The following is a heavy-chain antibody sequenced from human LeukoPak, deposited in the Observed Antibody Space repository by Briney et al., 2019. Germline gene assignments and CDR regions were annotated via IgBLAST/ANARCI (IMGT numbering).Heavy chain of an antibody. J-gene: IGHJ4*02. CDR1: GYTFTGYY. Sequence: ASVKVSCKASGYTFTGYYMHWVRQAPGQGLEWMGRISAYNGNTNYAQKLQGRVTMTTDTSTSTAYMELMSLRSDDTAVYYCARDRRYYGSGSSSPGYFDYWGQGTLVTVSS. CDR3: ARDRRYYGSGSSSPGYFDY. D-gene: IGHD3-10*01. CDR2: ISAYNGNT. V-gene: IGHV1-18*04.